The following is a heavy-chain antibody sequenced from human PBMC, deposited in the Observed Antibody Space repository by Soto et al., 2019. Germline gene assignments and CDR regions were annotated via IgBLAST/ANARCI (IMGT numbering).Heavy chain of an antibody. V-gene: IGHV4-59*08. Sequence: QVQLQESGPGLVKPSETLSLTCTVSGGSISSYYWSWIRQPPGKGLEWIGYIYYSGSTNYNPSLKSRVTISVDTSKHQFSLKLSSVTAADTAVYYCARLGLPDCTNGVCYMRINSGAFDIWGQGTMVTVSS. CDR2: IYYSGST. J-gene: IGHJ3*02. D-gene: IGHD2-8*01. CDR3: ARLGLPDCTNGVCYMRINSGAFDI. CDR1: GGSISSYY.